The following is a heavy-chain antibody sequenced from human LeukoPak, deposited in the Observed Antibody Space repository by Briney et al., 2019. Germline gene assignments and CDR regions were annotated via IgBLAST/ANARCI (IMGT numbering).Heavy chain of an antibody. J-gene: IGHJ4*02. CDR3: AREDYGDYDFDY. CDR1: GFTFSSYW. V-gene: IGHV3-74*01. CDR2: INSDGSIT. D-gene: IGHD4-17*01. Sequence: PGGSLRLSCAASGFTFSSYWMHWVRQAPGKGLVWVSRINSDGSITTYADSVKGRFTISRDNAKNTLYLQMNSLRVEDTAVFYCAREDYGDYDFDYWGQRTLVTVSS.